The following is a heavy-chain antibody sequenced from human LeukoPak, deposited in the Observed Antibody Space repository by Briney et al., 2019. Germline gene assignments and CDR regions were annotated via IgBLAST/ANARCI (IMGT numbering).Heavy chain of an antibody. CDR2: ISYDGSNK. Sequence: GGPLRLLCAASGFPFSSYAMHGARQAPGRGREGGAVISYDGSNKYYADSVKGRFTISRDNSKNTLYLQMNSLRAEDTAVYYCARTLDIVVVVAATSQLDYWGQGTLVTVSS. CDR1: GFPFSSYA. V-gene: IGHV3-30-3*01. J-gene: IGHJ4*02. D-gene: IGHD2-15*01. CDR3: ARTLDIVVVVAATSQLDY.